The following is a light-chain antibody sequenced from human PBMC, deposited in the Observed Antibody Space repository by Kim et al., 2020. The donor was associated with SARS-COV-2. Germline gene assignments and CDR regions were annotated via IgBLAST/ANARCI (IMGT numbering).Light chain of an antibody. CDR2: LGS. Sequence: PASISCRSSQSLLHSNGYNYLDWYLQKPGQSPQVLNYLGSNRASGVPDRFSGSGSGTDFTLKISRVEAEDVGVYYCMQALQTPLTFGGGTKVDIK. J-gene: IGKJ4*01. V-gene: IGKV2-28*01. CDR1: QSLLHSNGYNY. CDR3: MQALQTPLT.